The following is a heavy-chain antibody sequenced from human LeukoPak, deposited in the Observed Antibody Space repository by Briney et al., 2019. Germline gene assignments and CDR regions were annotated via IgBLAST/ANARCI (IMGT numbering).Heavy chain of an antibody. CDR3: AKAASSGWPSYYYGMDV. Sequence: GGSLRLSCAASGLIFSSYSMSWVRQAPGKGLEWVSVITGSGGNTYYADSVKGRLTISKDNSKNTVYLQMSSLRVDDTAVYYCAKAASSGWPSYYYGMDVWGQGTTVTVSS. D-gene: IGHD6-25*01. J-gene: IGHJ6*02. CDR1: GLIFSSYS. V-gene: IGHV3-23*01. CDR2: ITGSGGNT.